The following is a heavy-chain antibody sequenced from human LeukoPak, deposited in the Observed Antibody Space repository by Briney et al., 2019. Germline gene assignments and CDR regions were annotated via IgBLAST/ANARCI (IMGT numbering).Heavy chain of an antibody. CDR1: GVSISSGGYF. D-gene: IGHD3-9*01. CDR3: AREVRDFDISTGYSDYRYFDL. Sequence: SETLSLTCTVSGVSISSGGYFWTWVRQHPVKGLEWIGFIHYNGTSRFNPSPESRISMSVDTSRRQFSLKLKSVTVADAAIYYCAREVRDFDISTGYSDYRYFDLWGRGTRVTVSS. J-gene: IGHJ2*01. V-gene: IGHV4-31*03. CDR2: IHYNGTS.